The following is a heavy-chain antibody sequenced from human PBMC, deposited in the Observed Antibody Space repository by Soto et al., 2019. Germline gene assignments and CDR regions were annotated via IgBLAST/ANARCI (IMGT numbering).Heavy chain of an antibody. CDR3: ARVKQGRGGYDSPFDY. V-gene: IGHV3-33*01. J-gene: IGHJ4*02. Sequence: QVKLVESGGGVVQPGKSLRLSCAPSGFIFSSYGMHWVRQAPGKGLEWVAVIRYDGSTEFYADSVRGRFTISRDNSKNRLVLQMNSLRAEDTAIYYCARVKQGRGGYDSPFDYWGQGTLVTVSS. CDR1: GFIFSSYG. CDR2: IRYDGSTE. D-gene: IGHD5-12*01.